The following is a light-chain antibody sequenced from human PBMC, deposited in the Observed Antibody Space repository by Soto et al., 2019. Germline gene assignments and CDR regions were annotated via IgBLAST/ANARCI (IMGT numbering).Light chain of an antibody. CDR2: RDS. J-gene: IGLJ3*02. CDR3: QVWDSSTARV. CDR1: NIGSKN. V-gene: IGLV3-9*01. Sequence: SYELTEPLSVSVARGQTARITCGGNNIGSKNVHWYQQKPGQAPVLVIYRDSNRPSGIPERFSGSNSGNTATLTIRSAQAGDEADYYCQVWDSSTARVFGGGTKLTVL.